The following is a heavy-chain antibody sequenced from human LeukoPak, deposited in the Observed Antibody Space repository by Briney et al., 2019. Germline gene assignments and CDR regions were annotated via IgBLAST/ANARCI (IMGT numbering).Heavy chain of an antibody. Sequence: ASVKVSCKVSGYILTELSMHWVRQAPGKGLEWMGGFDPEDGETIYAQKFQGRVTMTEDTSTDTAYMELSSLRSEDTAVYYCATDANLGEVGDAFDIWGQGTMVTVSS. V-gene: IGHV1-24*01. CDR1: GYILTELS. CDR2: FDPEDGET. J-gene: IGHJ3*02. CDR3: ATDANLGEVGDAFDI.